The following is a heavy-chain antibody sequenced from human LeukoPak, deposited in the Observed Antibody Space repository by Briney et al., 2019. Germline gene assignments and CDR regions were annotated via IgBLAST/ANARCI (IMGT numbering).Heavy chain of an antibody. CDR1: GFTVSSNS. CDR2: IYSGGNT. D-gene: IGHD2-15*01. J-gene: IGHJ4*02. Sequence: GGSLRLSCTVSGFTVSSNSWSWVRQAPGKGLEWVSFIYSGGNTRYSDSVKGRFTISRDNSKNTLYLQMNSLRAEDTAIYYCARRAGEYSHPYDYWGQGTLVTVSS. V-gene: IGHV3-53*01. CDR3: ARRAGEYSHPYDY.